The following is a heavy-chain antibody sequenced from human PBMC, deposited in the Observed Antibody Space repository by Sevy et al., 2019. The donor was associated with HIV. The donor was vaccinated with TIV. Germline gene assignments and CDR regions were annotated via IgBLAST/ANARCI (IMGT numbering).Heavy chain of an antibody. D-gene: IGHD3-16*01. V-gene: IGHV3-21*01. CDR1: GFTFSSYS. CDR3: ARESEGGFDY. CDR2: ISSSSSYI. Sequence: GGSLRLSCAASGFTFSSYSMNWVRQAPGNGLEWVSSISSSSSYIYYADSVKGRFTISRDNAKNSLYLQMNSLRAEDTAVYYCARESEGGFDYWGQGTLVTVSS. J-gene: IGHJ4*02.